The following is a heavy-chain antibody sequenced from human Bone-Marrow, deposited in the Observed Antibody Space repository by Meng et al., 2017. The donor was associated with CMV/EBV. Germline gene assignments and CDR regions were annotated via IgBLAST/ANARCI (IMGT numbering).Heavy chain of an antibody. Sequence: GQLWQSGAEVKKHGASVKVSCKASGYTFSGYYSHWVRQAPGQGLEWMGRINPNSGGTNYAQNFRGRVTMTRDTSISTPYMELSRLRSDDTAVYYCARGRNYYDSSGYHPFDYWGQGTLVTVSS. V-gene: IGHV1-2*06. CDR3: ARGRNYYDSSGYHPFDY. J-gene: IGHJ4*02. CDR2: INPNSGGT. CDR1: GYTFSGYY. D-gene: IGHD3-22*01.